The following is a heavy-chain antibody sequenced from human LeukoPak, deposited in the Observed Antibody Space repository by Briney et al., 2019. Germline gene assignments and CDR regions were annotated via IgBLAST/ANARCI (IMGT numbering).Heavy chain of an antibody. CDR3: ARGFSSWVYYFDY. V-gene: IGHV4-30-2*01. CDR1: GGSISSGGYS. Sequence: SETLSLTCAVSGGSISSGGYSWSWIRQPPGKGLEWIGYIYHSGSTYYNPSLKSRVTISVDRSKNQFSLKLSSVTAADTAVYYCARGFSSWVYYFDYWGQGTLVTVSS. CDR2: IYHSGST. D-gene: IGHD6-13*01. J-gene: IGHJ4*02.